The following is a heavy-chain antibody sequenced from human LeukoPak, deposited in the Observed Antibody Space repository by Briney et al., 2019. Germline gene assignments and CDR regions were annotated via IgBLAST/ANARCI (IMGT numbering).Heavy chain of an antibody. V-gene: IGHV4-39*07. J-gene: IGHJ3*02. Sequence: SETLSLTCTVSGGSISSGDYYWSWIRQPPGKGPEWIGEINHSGSTNYNPSLKSRVTISVDTSKNQFSLKLSSVTAADTAVYYCARGIGRRIVGATRFKTDAFDIWGQGTMVTVSS. CDR3: ARGIGRRIVGATRFKTDAFDI. CDR2: INHSGST. D-gene: IGHD1-26*01. CDR1: GGSISSGDYY.